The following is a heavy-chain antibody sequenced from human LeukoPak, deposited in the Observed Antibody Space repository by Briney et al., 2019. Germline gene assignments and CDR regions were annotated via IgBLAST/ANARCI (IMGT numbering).Heavy chain of an antibody. CDR3: VRASLLRGLVGYYFDS. V-gene: IGHV1-69*13. J-gene: IGHJ4*02. CDR1: GGTFSSYA. D-gene: IGHD3-16*02. Sequence: SVKVSCKAFGGTFSSYAISWVRQAPGQGLEWMGGIIPIFGTANYAQKFQGRVTITADESTSTAYMELSSLRSEDTAVYFCVRASLLRGLVGYYFDSWGQGTPVTV. CDR2: IIPIFGTA.